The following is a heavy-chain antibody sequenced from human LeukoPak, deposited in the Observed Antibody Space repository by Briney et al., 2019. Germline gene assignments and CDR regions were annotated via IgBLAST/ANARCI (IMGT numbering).Heavy chain of an antibody. CDR2: ISSSGSTI. J-gene: IGHJ5*02. D-gene: IGHD4-23*01. Sequence: GGSLRLSCVSSGFTFSDYYMSWIRQAPGKGLEWVSYISSSGSTIYYADSVKGRFTISRDNAKNSLYLQMNSLRAEDTAVYYCARDLSGGNSDWFDPWGQGTLVTVSS. V-gene: IGHV3-11*01. CDR3: ARDLSGGNSDWFDP. CDR1: GFTFSDYY.